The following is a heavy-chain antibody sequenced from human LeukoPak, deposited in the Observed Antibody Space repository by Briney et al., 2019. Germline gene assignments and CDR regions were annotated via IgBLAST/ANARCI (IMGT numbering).Heavy chain of an antibody. D-gene: IGHD6-19*01. V-gene: IGHV3-74*01. CDR2: INSDGSST. CDR3: ASLRAAVAGTGIIG. Sequence: QPGGSLRLSCAASGFTFSSYWMHWVRQAPGKGLVWVSRINSDGSSTSYSDSVKGRFTISRDNAKNTLYLQMNSLRVEDTAVYYCASLRAAVAGTGIIGWGQGTLVTVSS. J-gene: IGHJ4*02. CDR1: GFTFSSYW.